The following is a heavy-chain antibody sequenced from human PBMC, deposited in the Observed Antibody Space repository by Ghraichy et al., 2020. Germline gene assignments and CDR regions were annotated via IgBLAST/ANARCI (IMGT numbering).Heavy chain of an antibody. J-gene: IGHJ4*02. D-gene: IGHD2-2*03. V-gene: IGHV3-21*01. CDR3: AREIGYCSSTSCEDGGY. CDR1: GFTFSSYS. CDR2: ISSSSSYI. Sequence: GGSLRLSCAASGFTFSSYSMNWVRQAPGKGLEWVSSISSSSSYIYYADSVKGRFTISRDNAKNSLYLQMNSLRAEDTAVYYCAREIGYCSSTSCEDGGYWGQGTLVTVSS.